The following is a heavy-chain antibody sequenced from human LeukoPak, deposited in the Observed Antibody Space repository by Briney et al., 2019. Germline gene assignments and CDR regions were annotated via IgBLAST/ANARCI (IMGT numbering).Heavy chain of an antibody. CDR1: GFTFSSYT. CDR3: AREGIVLMVYHFDY. V-gene: IGHV3-21*01. CDR2: ISSSSSYI. Sequence: GGSLRLSCAASGFTFSSYTMNWVRQAPGKGLEWVSSISSSSSYISYADSVKGRSTISRDNAKNSLSLQMNSLRAEDTAVYYCAREGIVLMVYHFDYWGQGTLVTVSS. J-gene: IGHJ4*02. D-gene: IGHD2-8*01.